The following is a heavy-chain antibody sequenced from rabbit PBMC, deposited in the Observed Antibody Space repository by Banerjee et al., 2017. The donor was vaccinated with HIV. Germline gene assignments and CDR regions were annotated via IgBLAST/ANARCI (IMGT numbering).Heavy chain of an antibody. CDR3: ARHTAGYAGYNL. J-gene: IGHJ4*01. D-gene: IGHD4-2*01. CDR2: VNAGSSGDT. Sequence: QEQLKESGGGLVTPAGTLTLTCTASGSDISSYAISWVRQAPGKGLEWIACVNAGSSGDTAYANWAKGRFTISKTSSTTVTLQMTSLTAADTATHFCARHTAGYAGYNLWGPGTLVTVS. V-gene: IGHV1S45*01. CDR1: GSDISSYA.